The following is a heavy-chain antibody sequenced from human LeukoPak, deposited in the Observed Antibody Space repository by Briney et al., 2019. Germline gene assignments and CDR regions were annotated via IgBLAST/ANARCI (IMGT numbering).Heavy chain of an antibody. CDR2: IGSGGDT. CDR3: ARAVAGTDEIDS. V-gene: IGHV3-13*01. CDR1: GFSFSTYD. D-gene: IGHD6-19*01. Sequence: PGGSLRLSCAGSGFSFSTYDMLWVRQAPGKGLEWVSAIGSGGDTYYAGSVKGRFTISRESANYSFYLQMNSLNAGDTAVYFCARAVAGTDEIDSWGQGTLVTVSS. J-gene: IGHJ4*02.